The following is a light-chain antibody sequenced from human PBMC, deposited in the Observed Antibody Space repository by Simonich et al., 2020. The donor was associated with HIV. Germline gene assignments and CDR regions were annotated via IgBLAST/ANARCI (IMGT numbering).Light chain of an antibody. CDR3: HQYYTIPLT. J-gene: IGKJ4*01. V-gene: IGKV4-1*01. CDR2: WAC. CDR1: QSVLYNFNNKNY. Sequence: DIVMTQSPDSLAVSLGERATINCKSSQSVLYNFNNKNYLDCYQQKPGQPPKLLIYWACIRPSGVPDRFSGSGSGTDFTLTIDSLQAEDVAFYYCHQYYTIPLTFGGGTKVEIK.